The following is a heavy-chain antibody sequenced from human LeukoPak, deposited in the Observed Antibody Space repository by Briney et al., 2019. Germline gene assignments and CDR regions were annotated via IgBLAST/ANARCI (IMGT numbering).Heavy chain of an antibody. CDR3: AREDYGGNSNY. D-gene: IGHD4-23*01. Sequence: SETLSLTCAVYGGSFSGYYWSWIRQPPGKGLEWIGEINHSGSTNYNPSLKSRVTISVDTSKTQFSLKLSSVTAADTAVYYCAREDYGGNSNYWGQGTLVTVSS. CDR1: GGSFSGYY. CDR2: INHSGST. J-gene: IGHJ4*02. V-gene: IGHV4-34*01.